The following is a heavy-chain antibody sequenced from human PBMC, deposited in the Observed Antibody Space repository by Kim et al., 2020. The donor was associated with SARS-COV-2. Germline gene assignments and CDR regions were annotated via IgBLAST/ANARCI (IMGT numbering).Heavy chain of an antibody. D-gene: IGHD2-21*01. Sequence: GGSLRLSCVASGFAFDLYAMHWVRQAPGKGLEWVALNSWDAGNTYYANSMKSRFTISRDNRKNTLYLQLTNLRREDTAMYYCAKDFAPRPGTHWY. CDR2: NSWDAGNT. CDR1: GFAFDLYA. V-gene: IGHV3-43D*03. J-gene: IGHJ2*01. CDR3: AKDFAPRPGTHWY.